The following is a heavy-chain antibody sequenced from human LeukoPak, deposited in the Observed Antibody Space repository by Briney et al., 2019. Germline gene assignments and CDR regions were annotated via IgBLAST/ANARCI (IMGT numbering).Heavy chain of an antibody. Sequence: PGGSLRLSCAASGFTFSSYWMHWVRHAPGEGLVCVSRIKCDDSSTDYADSVKGRFTISRDNAKNTLYLQMNSLRVEDMAVYYCTAIRPDYWGRGTLVTVSP. CDR1: GFTFSSYW. CDR2: IKCDDSST. J-gene: IGHJ4*02. CDR3: TAIRPDY. D-gene: IGHD2-21*02. V-gene: IGHV3-74*01.